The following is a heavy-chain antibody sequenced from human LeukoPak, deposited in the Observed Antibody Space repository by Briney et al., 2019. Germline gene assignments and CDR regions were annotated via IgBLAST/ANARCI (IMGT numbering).Heavy chain of an antibody. V-gene: IGHV4-30-4*01. J-gene: IGHJ6*02. CDR2: IYYSGST. D-gene: IGHD3-22*01. Sequence: SETLSLTCTVSGGSISSGDYYWSWIRQPPGNGLEWIGYIYYSGSTYYNPSLKSRVTISVDTSKNQFSLKLSSVTAADTAVYYCARGYDSSGYYYYYYYGLDVWGQGTTVTVSS. CDR3: ARGYDSSGYYYYYYYGLDV. CDR1: GGSISSGDYY.